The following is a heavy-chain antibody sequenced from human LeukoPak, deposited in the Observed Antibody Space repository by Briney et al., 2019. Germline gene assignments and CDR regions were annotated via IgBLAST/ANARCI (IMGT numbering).Heavy chain of an antibody. J-gene: IGHJ4*02. CDR3: ARGGYTSSYALDY. D-gene: IGHD6-13*01. CDR2: FDPEDGET. Sequence: ASVKVSCKVSGYTLTEFPMHWVRQAPGKGLEWMGGFDPEDGETIYAQELQGRVTMTKDTSTDTAYMELSSLRSEDTAVYYCARGGYTSSYALDYWGQGTLVTVSS. CDR1: GYTLTEFP. V-gene: IGHV1-24*01.